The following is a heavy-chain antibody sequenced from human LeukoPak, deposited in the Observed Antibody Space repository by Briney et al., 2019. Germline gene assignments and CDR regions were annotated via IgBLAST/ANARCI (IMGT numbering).Heavy chain of an antibody. Sequence: LSGGSLRLSCAASGFTFSSYGMHWVCQAPGKRLEWVAVISYDGSNKYYADSVKGRFTISRDNSKNTLYLQMNSLRAEDTAVYYCAEDSGSPWIQLWLRSWGQGTLVTVSS. CDR3: AEDSGSPWIQLWLRS. J-gene: IGHJ4*02. CDR1: GFTFSSYG. V-gene: IGHV3-30*18. D-gene: IGHD5-18*01. CDR2: ISYDGSNK.